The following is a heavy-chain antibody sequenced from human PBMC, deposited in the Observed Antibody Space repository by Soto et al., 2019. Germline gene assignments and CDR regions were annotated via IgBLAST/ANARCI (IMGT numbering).Heavy chain of an antibody. J-gene: IGHJ6*03. CDR1: GCSISISSYY. D-gene: IGHD2-15*01. CDR3: ARHVGGYYYYMDV. Sequence: SETLSLTCTVSGCSISISSYYWGWILQPPGKGLEWIGSIYYSGNTYYNPSLKSRVTISVETSKNQFSLKLSSVTAADTAVYYCARHVGGYYYYMDVWGKGTTVSVSS. V-gene: IGHV4-39*01. CDR2: IYYSGNT.